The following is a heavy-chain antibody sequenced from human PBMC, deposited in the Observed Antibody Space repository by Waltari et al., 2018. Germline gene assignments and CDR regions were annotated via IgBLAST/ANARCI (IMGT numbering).Heavy chain of an antibody. D-gene: IGHD2-15*01. CDR3: TRDRVGYCSGGTCYSRWFDP. V-gene: IGHV1-24*01. CDR2: FDPEYGEA. CDR1: GYRLTESA. J-gene: IGHJ5*02. Sequence: QVQLVQSGAEVKKPGASVKVSCRVSGYRLTESALPWVRPAPGKGLEWLGGFDPEYGEAVYAQEFQGRVTMTEDTSKDTAYMELSSLTYEDTAVYYCTRDRVGYCSGGTCYSRWFDPWGQGTLVTVSS.